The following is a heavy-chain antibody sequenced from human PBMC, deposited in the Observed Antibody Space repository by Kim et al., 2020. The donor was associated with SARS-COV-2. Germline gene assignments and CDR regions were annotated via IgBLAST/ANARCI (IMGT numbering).Heavy chain of an antibody. J-gene: IGHJ3*02. V-gene: IGHV3-9*01. D-gene: IGHD1-1*01. CDR3: AKDRGRTFYDFDI. Sequence: ADTVEGRFTNSRDNAKNSLYLQMNSLRAEDTALYFCAKDRGRTFYDFDIWGQGTTVTVSS.